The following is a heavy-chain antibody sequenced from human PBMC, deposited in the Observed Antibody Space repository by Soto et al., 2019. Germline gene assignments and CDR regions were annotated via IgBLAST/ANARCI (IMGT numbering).Heavy chain of an antibody. CDR2: ISSSGGTI. V-gene: IGHV3-48*03. J-gene: IGHJ6*02. D-gene: IGHD3-10*01. Sequence: GGSLRLSCAASGFSFSDYEMNWVRQTPGKGLEWLSYISSSGGTIKYADSVKGRFTISRDNAKNSLYLQMHSLRADDTAVYYCARDAFEIYYKFGLDLWGQGTPVTVSS. CDR1: GFSFSDYE. CDR3: ARDAFEIYYKFGLDL.